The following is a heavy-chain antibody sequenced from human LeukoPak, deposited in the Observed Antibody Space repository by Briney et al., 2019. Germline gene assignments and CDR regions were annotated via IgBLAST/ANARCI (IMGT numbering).Heavy chain of an antibody. CDR2: IYYSGST. Sequence: SETLSITCTVSGGSISSYYWSWTRQPPGKGLEWIGYIYYSGSTNYNPSLKSRVTISVDTSKNQFSLKLSSVTAADTAVYYCARGHDYKSSWFDPWGQGTLVTVSS. J-gene: IGHJ5*02. D-gene: IGHD4-11*01. CDR1: GGSISSYY. CDR3: ARGHDYKSSWFDP. V-gene: IGHV4-59*12.